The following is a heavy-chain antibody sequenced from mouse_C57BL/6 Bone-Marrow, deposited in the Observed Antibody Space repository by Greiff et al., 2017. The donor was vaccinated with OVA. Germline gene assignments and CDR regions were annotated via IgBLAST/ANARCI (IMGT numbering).Heavy chain of an antibody. CDR3: AREWDAAWFAY. Sequence: EVKLVESGGGLVKPGGSLKLSCAASGFTFSSYAMSWVRQTPGQGLEWVANISAGGSYTYYNDNVKGRFTISRDNAKNNLYMQMSHLKSEDTAMYYCAREWDAAWFAYWGQGTLVTVSA. CDR2: ISAGGSYT. D-gene: IGHD4-1*01. V-gene: IGHV5-4*01. J-gene: IGHJ3*01. CDR1: GFTFSSYA.